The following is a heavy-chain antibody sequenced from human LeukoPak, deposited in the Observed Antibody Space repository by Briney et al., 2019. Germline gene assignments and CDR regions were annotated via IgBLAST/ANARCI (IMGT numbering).Heavy chain of an antibody. CDR2: IYHSGST. CDR1: GGSISSSSYY. D-gene: IGHD3-22*01. V-gene: IGHV4-30-2*01. Sequence: SETLSLTCTVSGGSISSSSYYWSWIRQPPGKGLEWIGYIYHSGSTYYNPSLKSRVTISVDRSKNQFSLKLSSATAADTAVYYCARAKRTYYYDSSGYPRVPNWFDPWGQGTLVTVSS. J-gene: IGHJ5*02. CDR3: ARAKRTYYYDSSGYPRVPNWFDP.